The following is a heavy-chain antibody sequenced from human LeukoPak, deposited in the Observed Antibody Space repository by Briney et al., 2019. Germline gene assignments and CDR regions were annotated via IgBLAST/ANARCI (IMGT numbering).Heavy chain of an antibody. V-gene: IGHV4-61*10. J-gene: IGHJ4*02. CDR2: IYYSGST. D-gene: IGHD2-15*01. Sequence: SETLSLTCTVSGGSISSGSYYWSWIRQPAGKGLEWIGYIYYSGSTNYNPSLKSRVTISVDTSKNQFSLKLSSVTAADTAVYYCARGVGYCSGGSCYYFDYWGQGTLVTVSS. CDR1: GGSISSGSYY. CDR3: ARGVGYCSGGSCYYFDY.